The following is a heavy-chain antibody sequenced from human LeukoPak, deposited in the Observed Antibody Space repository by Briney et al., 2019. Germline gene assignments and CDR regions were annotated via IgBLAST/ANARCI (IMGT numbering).Heavy chain of an antibody. J-gene: IGHJ4*02. D-gene: IGHD6-13*01. CDR3: ARQQLVRYYFDY. CDR2: ISSSSSTI. Sequence: GGSLRLSCAASGFTFSSYSMNWVRQAPGKGLEWVSYISSSSSTIYYADSVKGRFSISRDNSKNTLYLQMNSLRAEDTAVYYCARQQLVRYYFDYWGQGTLVTVSS. CDR1: GFTFSSYS. V-gene: IGHV3-48*01.